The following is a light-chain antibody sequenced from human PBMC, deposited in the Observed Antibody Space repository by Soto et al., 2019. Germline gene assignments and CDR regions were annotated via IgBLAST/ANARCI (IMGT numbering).Light chain of an antibody. J-gene: IGKJ4*01. CDR1: QALSNY. V-gene: IGKV1-9*01. CDR2: SAS. CDR3: QQLSRYPLT. Sequence: DIQLTQSPSVLSASVGDTFTITCRASQALSNYLAWYQQKPGKAPDLLIYSASTLQSGVPSRFGGSGSETEFSLTIRALQPEDFATYYCQQLSRYPLTFGGGTKVDIK.